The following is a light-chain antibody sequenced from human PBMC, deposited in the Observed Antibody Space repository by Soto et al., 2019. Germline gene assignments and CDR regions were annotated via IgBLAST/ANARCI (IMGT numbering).Light chain of an antibody. V-gene: IGLV2-14*01. Sequence: QSLVTQPAYVSGSRGQSITISCTGSGRDIGAYDYVPWYQQHPGKAPKLLIYGVKNRPSGVSYRFSASKSAFTASLTISGLQAEDEAHYYCSSYKTSYFYVFGPGTKVTVL. CDR1: GRDIGAYDY. CDR3: SSYKTSYFYV. J-gene: IGLJ1*01. CDR2: GVK.